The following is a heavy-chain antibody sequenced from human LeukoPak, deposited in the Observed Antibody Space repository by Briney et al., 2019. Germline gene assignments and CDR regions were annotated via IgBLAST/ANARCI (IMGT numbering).Heavy chain of an antibody. CDR2: INHSGST. J-gene: IGHJ4*02. V-gene: IGHV4-34*01. CDR1: GGSFSGYY. CDR3: ARYSDSSSSNNNY. D-gene: IGHD6-6*01. Sequence: SETLSLTCAVYGGSFSGYYWSWIRQPPGKGLEWTGEINHSGSTNYNPSLKSRVTISVDTSKNQFSLKLSSVTAADTAVYYCARYSDSSSSNNNYWGQGTLVTVSS.